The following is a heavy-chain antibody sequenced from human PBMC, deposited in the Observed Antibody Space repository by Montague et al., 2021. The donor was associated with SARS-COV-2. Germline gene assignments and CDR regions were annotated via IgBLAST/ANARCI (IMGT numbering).Heavy chain of an antibody. J-gene: IGHJ6*02. CDR1: GFTFRTYS. V-gene: IGHV3-48*02. CDR2: ITSSSAI. D-gene: IGHD3-10*01. Sequence: SLSLSFSASGFTFRTYSMAWVRQAPGKGLEWVSYITSSSAIYYGDSVRGRFAISRDNAKNSLYLQMNSLRDEDTAVYYCARGSGYYYGSGSYFNARETLDVWGQGTTVTVSS. CDR3: ARGSGYYYGSGSYFNARETLDV.